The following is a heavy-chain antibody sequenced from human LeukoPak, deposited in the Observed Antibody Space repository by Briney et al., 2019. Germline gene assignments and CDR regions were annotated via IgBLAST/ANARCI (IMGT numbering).Heavy chain of an antibody. CDR2: ISSSSSYI. J-gene: IGHJ4*02. D-gene: IGHD6-19*01. Sequence: GGSLRLSCAASGFRFTSYSMNWVRQAPGKGLEWVSSISSSSSYIDYADSLKGRFTISRDNAKNSLYLQMNSLRAEDTAVYYCAKESSGCYWGQGTLVTVSS. V-gene: IGHV3-21*04. CDR3: AKESSGCY. CDR1: GFRFTSYS.